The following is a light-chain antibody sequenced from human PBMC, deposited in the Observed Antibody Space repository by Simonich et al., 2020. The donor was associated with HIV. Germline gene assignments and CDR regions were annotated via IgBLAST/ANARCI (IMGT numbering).Light chain of an antibody. V-gene: IGKV4-1*01. CDR1: QGVLYSSNNKNY. CDR3: QQYYSTLWT. J-gene: IGKJ1*01. CDR2: WAA. Sequence: DIVMTQSPDSLAVSLGERATINCKSSQGVLYSSNNKNYLAWYQQKPGQPPKLLINWAATRESGVPDRFSGSGSGTDFSLTISSLQAEDVAVYYCQQYYSTLWTFGQGTKVEIK.